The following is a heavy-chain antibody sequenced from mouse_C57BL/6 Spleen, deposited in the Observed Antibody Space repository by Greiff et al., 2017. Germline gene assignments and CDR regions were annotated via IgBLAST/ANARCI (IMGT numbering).Heavy chain of an antibody. CDR2: LSNGGGST. J-gene: IGHJ4*01. CDR3: ARRDYGKTFYAKEY. V-gene: IGHV5-12*01. CDR1: GFTFSDYY. Sequence: EVKLMESGGGLVQPGGSLKLSCAASGFTFSDYYMYWVRQTPEKRLEWVAYLSNGGGSTNYPDTVKGQFTFSRDNAKNTRYLQMSRLKSEDTAMYYCARRDYGKTFYAKEYWGQGTSDTVST. D-gene: IGHD2-1*01.